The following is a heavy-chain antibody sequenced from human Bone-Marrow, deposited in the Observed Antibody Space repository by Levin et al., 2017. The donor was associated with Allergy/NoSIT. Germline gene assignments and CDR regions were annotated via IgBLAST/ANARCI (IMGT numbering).Heavy chain of an antibody. CDR3: ARVPNWNYVRWFDP. CDR1: GGTFSSYA. J-gene: IGHJ5*02. D-gene: IGHD1-7*01. V-gene: IGHV1-69*13. CDR2: IIPIFGTA. Sequence: SVKVSCKASGGTFSSYAISWVRQAPGQGLEWMGGIIPIFGTANYAQKFQGRVTITADESTSTAYMELSSLRSEDTAVYYCARVPNWNYVRWFDPWGQGTLVTVSS.